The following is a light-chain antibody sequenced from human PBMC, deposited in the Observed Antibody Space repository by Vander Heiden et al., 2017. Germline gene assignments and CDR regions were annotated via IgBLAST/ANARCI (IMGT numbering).Light chain of an antibody. CDR2: GNS. V-gene: IGLV1-40*01. CDR3: QSYDSSLSGSV. Sequence: SVLTLPPPVTAAPGQRVRISCTRGSPHIGAGYGVHWYQQLPGTAPKLLIYGNSNRPSGVPDRFSGSKSGTSASLAITGLQAEDEADYYCQSYDSSLSGSVFGGGTKLTVL. J-gene: IGLJ3*02. CDR1: SPHIGAGYG.